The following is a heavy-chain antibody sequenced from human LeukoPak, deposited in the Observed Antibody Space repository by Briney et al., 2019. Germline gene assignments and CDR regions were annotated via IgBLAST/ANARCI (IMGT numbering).Heavy chain of an antibody. CDR1: GYTFTSYG. Sequence: ASVKVSCKASGYTFTSYGISWVRQAPGQGLEWMGGFDPEDGETIYAQKFQGRVTMTEDTSTDTAYMELSSLRSEDTAVYYCAISPRSSSWVHYWGQGTLVTVSS. D-gene: IGHD6-13*01. CDR2: FDPEDGET. J-gene: IGHJ4*02. CDR3: AISPRSSSWVHY. V-gene: IGHV1-24*01.